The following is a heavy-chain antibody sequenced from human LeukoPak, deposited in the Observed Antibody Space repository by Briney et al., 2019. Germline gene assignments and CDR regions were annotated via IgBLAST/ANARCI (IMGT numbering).Heavy chain of an antibody. CDR2: INPNSGGT. D-gene: IGHD3-10*01. V-gene: IGHV1-2*04. J-gene: IGHJ4*02. Sequence: ASVKVSCKASGYTFTGYYMHWVRQAPGQGLEWMGWINPNSGGTNYAQKFQGWVTMTRDTSISTAYMELSRLRSDDTAVYYCARAGRYYYGSGSYYDYWGQGTLATVSS. CDR1: GYTFTGYY. CDR3: ARAGRYYYGSGSYYDY.